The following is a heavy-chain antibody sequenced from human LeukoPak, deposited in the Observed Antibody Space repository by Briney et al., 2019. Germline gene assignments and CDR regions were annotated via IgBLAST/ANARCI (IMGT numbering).Heavy chain of an antibody. CDR2: IYYSGST. Sequence: PSETLSLTCTVSGGSISSYYWSWIRQPPGKGLEWIGYIYYSGSTNYNPSLKSRVTISVDTSKNQSSLKLSSVTAADTAVYYCARGGITIFGVENWFDPWGQGTLVTVSS. D-gene: IGHD3-3*01. V-gene: IGHV4-59*01. CDR1: GGSISSYY. CDR3: ARGGITIFGVENWFDP. J-gene: IGHJ5*02.